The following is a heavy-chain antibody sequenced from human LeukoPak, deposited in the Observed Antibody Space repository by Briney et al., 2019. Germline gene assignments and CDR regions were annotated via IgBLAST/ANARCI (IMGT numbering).Heavy chain of an antibody. D-gene: IGHD6-19*01. V-gene: IGHV1-2*02. CDR1: GYTFTGYY. CDR2: INPNSGGT. J-gene: IGHJ5*02. Sequence: VASVKVSCKASGYTFTGYYMHWVRQAPGQGLEWMGWINPNSGGTNYAQKFQGRVTMTRDTSISTAYMELSRLGSDDTAVYYCAREDSSGWYKGGWFDPWGQGTLVTVSS. CDR3: AREDSSGWYKGGWFDP.